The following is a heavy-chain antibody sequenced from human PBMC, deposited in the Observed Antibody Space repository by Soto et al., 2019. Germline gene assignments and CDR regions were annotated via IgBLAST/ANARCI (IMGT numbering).Heavy chain of an antibody. V-gene: IGHV3-23*01. CDR1: GSTFSSYA. J-gene: IGHJ4*02. CDR3: ATAKLLLPWLFDY. Sequence: GGSLRLSGAASGSTFSSYAMSWVRQAPAKELGWVSAISGSGGSTYYADSVKGRFTISRDNSKNTLFLQMNSLRAEDTAVYYCATAKLLLPWLFDYWGQGTLVTVSS. CDR2: ISGSGGST. D-gene: IGHD2-15*01.